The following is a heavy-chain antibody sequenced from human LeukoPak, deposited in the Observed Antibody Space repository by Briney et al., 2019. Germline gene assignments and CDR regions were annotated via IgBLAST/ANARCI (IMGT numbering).Heavy chain of an antibody. CDR3: AKGSSSGRPYFFDY. CDR1: GFAFTTYS. Sequence: GGSLRLSCAASGFAFTTYSMNWVRQAPGKGLEWVSCISGSSTYIYYADSVKGRFTISRDNAKNSLYLQMSSLRAEDTAVYYCAKGSSSGRPYFFDYWGQGTLVTVSS. D-gene: IGHD3-10*01. V-gene: IGHV3-21*04. J-gene: IGHJ4*02. CDR2: ISGSSTYI.